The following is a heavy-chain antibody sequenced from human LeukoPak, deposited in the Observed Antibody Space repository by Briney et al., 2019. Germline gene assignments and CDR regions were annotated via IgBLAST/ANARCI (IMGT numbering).Heavy chain of an antibody. Sequence: SETLSLTCTVSGGSISSSSYYWGWIRQPPGKGLEWIGSIYYSGSTYYNPSLKSRVTISVDTSKNQFSLKLSSVTAADTAVYYCPRLTTIIDFGYWGQGTLVTVSS. V-gene: IGHV4-39*01. D-gene: IGHD3-3*01. CDR3: PRLTTIIDFGY. CDR1: GGSISSSSYY. CDR2: IYYSGST. J-gene: IGHJ4*02.